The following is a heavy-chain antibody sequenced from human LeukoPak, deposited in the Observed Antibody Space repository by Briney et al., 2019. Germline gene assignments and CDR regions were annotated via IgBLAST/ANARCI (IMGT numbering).Heavy chain of an antibody. CDR3: ATAPGPYSGSYY. V-gene: IGHV5-51*01. CDR2: IYPGDSET. CDR1: GYTFSNSI. Sequence: GESLKISCKGSGYTFSNSIIGWVRQMPGKGLEWMGIIYPGDSETRYSPSFQGQVTISADKSISTAYLQWSSLKASDTAMYYCATAPGPYSGSYYWGQGTLVTVSS. J-gene: IGHJ4*02. D-gene: IGHD1-26*01.